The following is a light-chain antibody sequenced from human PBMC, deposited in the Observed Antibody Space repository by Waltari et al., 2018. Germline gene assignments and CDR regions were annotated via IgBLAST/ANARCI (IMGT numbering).Light chain of an antibody. J-gene: IGKJ5*01. CDR3: QQRRDWPIT. CDR1: QSVSSY. V-gene: IGKV3-11*01. Sequence: DIVLTQSPASLSLSPGERATLSCRASQSVSSYLAWYQQKPGQAPRLLVYDASNRAPGNPARFSGSVSGTDFTLTISSLEPEDFAVYYCQQRRDWPITFGQGTRLEIK. CDR2: DAS.